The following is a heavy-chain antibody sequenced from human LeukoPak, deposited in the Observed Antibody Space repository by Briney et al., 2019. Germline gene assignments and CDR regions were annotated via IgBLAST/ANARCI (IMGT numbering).Heavy chain of an antibody. Sequence: PSETLSLTCTVSGASISSGSYYWSWIRQPAGKGLEWIGRVYTSGSTDYNPSLKSRVTISVDTSKNQFSLKLSSVTAADTAVYYCARVGSSEAFDYWGQGTLVTVSS. J-gene: IGHJ4*02. CDR3: ARVGSSEAFDY. D-gene: IGHD1-26*01. CDR1: GASISSGSYY. V-gene: IGHV4-61*02. CDR2: VYTSGST.